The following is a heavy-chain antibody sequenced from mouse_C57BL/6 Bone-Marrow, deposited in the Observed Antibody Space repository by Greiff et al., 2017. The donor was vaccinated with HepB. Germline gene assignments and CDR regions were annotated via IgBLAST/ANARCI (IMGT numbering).Heavy chain of an antibody. V-gene: IGHV3-8*01. CDR3: ARGAQGGSSYWYFDV. CDR2: ISYSGST. CDR1: GYSITSDY. D-gene: IGHD1-1*01. Sequence: EVQLKESGPGLAKPSQTLSLTCSVTGYSITSDYWNWIRKFPGNKLEYMGYISYSGSTYYNPSLKSRISITRDTSKNQYYLQLNSVTTEDTATYYCARGAQGGSSYWYFDVWGTGTTVTVSS. J-gene: IGHJ1*03.